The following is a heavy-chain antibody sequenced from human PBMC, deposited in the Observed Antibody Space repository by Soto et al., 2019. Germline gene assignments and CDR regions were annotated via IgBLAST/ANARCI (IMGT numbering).Heavy chain of an antibody. Sequence: EVQLVESGGGLVKPGGSLRLSCVVSGVTLTDVWMNWVRQAPGKGLEWVGRIRSKSDGGTTDYAAPVKGRFTISRDDSKNTLYLQMSSLKSEDTAVYYCSHGYAQYFYSWGQGTLVTVSS. J-gene: IGHJ4*02. CDR3: SHGYAQYFYS. V-gene: IGHV3-15*07. CDR2: IRSKSDGGTT. D-gene: IGHD3-16*01. CDR1: GVTLTDVW.